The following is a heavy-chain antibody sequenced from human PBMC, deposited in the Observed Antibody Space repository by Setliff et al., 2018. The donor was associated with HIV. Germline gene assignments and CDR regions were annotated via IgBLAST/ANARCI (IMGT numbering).Heavy chain of an antibody. Sequence: ASVKVSCKASGYTFTGYYMHWVRQAPGQGLEWMGWINPNSGGTNYAQKFQGWVTMTRDTSISTAYMELSRLRSDDTAVYYCARDSNGHGSNWGPPGGYYMDVWGKGTTVTVSS. CDR2: INPNSGGT. J-gene: IGHJ6*03. CDR3: ARDSNGHGSNWGPPGGYYMDV. V-gene: IGHV1-2*04. D-gene: IGHD7-27*01. CDR1: GYTFTGYY.